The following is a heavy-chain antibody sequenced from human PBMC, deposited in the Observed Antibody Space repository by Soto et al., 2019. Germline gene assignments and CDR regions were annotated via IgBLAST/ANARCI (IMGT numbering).Heavy chain of an antibody. D-gene: IGHD3-9*01. CDR2: IYYSGST. J-gene: IGHJ5*02. Sequence: PSETLSLTCTVSGGSISSGGYYWSWIRQHPGKGLEWIGYIYYSGSTYYNPSLKSRVTISVDTSKNQFSLKLSSVTAADTAVYYCARDREYYDILTGPGANWFDPWGQGTLVTVSS. CDR3: ARDREYYDILTGPGANWFDP. CDR1: GGSISSGGYY. V-gene: IGHV4-31*03.